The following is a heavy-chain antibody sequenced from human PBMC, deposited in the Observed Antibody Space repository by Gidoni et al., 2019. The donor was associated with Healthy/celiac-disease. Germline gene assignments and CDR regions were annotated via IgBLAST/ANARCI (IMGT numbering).Heavy chain of an antibody. CDR3: AREDRNSYYGMDV. CDR1: GFPVSSNY. CDR2: IYSGGST. V-gene: IGHV3-66*01. D-gene: IGHD1-7*01. J-gene: IGHJ6*02. Sequence: EVQLLASGEGLVQPGGSLGLSCAASGFPVSSNYMSWVRQAPGKGLEWVSVIYSGGSTYYADSVKGRFTISRDNSKNTLYLQMNSLRAEDTAVYYCAREDRNSYYGMDVWGQGTTVTVSS.